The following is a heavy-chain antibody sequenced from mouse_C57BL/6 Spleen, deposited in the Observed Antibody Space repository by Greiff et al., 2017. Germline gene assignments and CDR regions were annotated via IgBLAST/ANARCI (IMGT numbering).Heavy chain of an antibody. D-gene: IGHD1-1*01. Sequence: EVQVVESGGDLVKPGGSLKLSCAASGFTFSSYGMSWVRQTPDKRLEWVATISSGGSYTYYPDSVKGRFTISRDNAKNTLYLQMSSLKSEDTAMYYCSRQGEFIHSWFAYWGQGTLVTVSA. CDR3: SRQGEFIHSWFAY. CDR2: ISSGGSYT. J-gene: IGHJ3*01. V-gene: IGHV5-6*01. CDR1: GFTFSSYG.